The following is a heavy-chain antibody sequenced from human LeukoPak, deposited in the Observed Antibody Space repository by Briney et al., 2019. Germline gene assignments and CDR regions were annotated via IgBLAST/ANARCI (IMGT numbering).Heavy chain of an antibody. V-gene: IGHV1-18*01. CDR2: ISAYNGNT. J-gene: IGHJ5*02. CDR1: GYTFTSYG. CDR3: ARVHLSGICSGGSCYHEPNWFDP. Sequence: GASVKVSCKASGYTFTSYGISWVRQAPGQGLEWMGWISAYNGNTHYAQKFQGRVTMTRDTSISTAYMELSRLRSDDTAVYYCARVHLSGICSGGSCYHEPNWFDPWGQGTLVTVSS. D-gene: IGHD2-15*01.